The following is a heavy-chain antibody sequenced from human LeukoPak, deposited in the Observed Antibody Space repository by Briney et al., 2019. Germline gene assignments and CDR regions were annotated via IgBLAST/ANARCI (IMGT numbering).Heavy chain of an antibody. CDR1: GYTFTSYG. D-gene: IGHD3-10*01. Sequence: ASVKVSCKASGYTFTSYGISWVRQAPGQGLEWIVWISAYNGNTNYAQKLQGRVTMTTDTSTSTAYMELRSLRSDDTAVYYCARERVWFGELLGRWFDPWGQGTLVTVSS. J-gene: IGHJ5*02. CDR2: ISAYNGNT. V-gene: IGHV1-18*01. CDR3: ARERVWFGELLGRWFDP.